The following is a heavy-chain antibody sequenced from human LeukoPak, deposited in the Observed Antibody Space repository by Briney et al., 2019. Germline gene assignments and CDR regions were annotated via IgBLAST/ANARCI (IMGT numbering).Heavy chain of an antibody. CDR3: ARVRRITAAGTDY. Sequence: SETLSLTCTVSGYTISSGCHWCWIRQPPGKLLEVMGSIYHSGSSYYNPCLKSRVTISVDTSKNQFSLKLRSVTAADTAVYYCARVRRITAAGTDYWGQGTLVTVSS. D-gene: IGHD6-13*01. V-gene: IGHV4-38-2*02. CDR2: IYHSGSS. J-gene: IGHJ4*02. CDR1: GYTISSGCH.